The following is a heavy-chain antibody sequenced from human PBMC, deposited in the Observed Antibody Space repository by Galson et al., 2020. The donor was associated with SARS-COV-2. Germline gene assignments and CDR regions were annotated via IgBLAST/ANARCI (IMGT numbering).Heavy chain of an antibody. V-gene: IGHV4-59*01. D-gene: IGHD2-2*01. CDR1: GGSIGADY. Sequence: SETLSLTCTVSGGSIGADYWSWIRQPPGKGLEWIGYIYYSGNTNYNPSLKSRVTISVDTSKNQFSLKVNSVTAADTAVYYCARMLYCSSASCYAAYFYYMDVWGKGTTVTISS. CDR2: IYYSGNT. J-gene: IGHJ6*03. CDR3: ARMLYCSSASCYAAYFYYMDV.